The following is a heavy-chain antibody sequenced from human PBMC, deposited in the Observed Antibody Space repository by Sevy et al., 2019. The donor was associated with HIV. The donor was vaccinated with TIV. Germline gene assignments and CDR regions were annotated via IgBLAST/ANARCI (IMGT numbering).Heavy chain of an antibody. D-gene: IGHD3-3*01. J-gene: IGHJ4*02. CDR1: GFTFSSYA. CDR2: ISHSGDST. CDR3: AGRKVGDFWSGSIRGPWAGGPLFDY. Sequence: GSLRLSCTSSGFTFSSYAMNWVRQAPGKGLEWVSTISHSGDSTYYADSVKGRFTISRDNSENTLYLQMNSLRAEDTALYYFAGRKVGDFWSGSIRGPWAGGPLFDYWGQGTLVTVSS. V-gene: IGHV3-23*01.